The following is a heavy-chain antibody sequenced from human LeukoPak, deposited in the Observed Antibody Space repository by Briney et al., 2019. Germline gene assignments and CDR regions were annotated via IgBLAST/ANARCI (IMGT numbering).Heavy chain of an antibody. CDR3: ARDLLISNTWYLGDY. CDR2: IYRSGNT. V-gene: IGHV3-66*01. J-gene: IGHJ4*02. CDR1: GFTVNSNH. D-gene: IGHD3-3*02. Sequence: PGGSLRLSCAVSGFTVNSNHMSWVRQAPGKGREWVSVIYRSGNTNYADSVKGRFTISRDNSKNTLYLQMNSLRAEDTAVYYCARDLLISNTWYLGDYWGQGTLVTVSS.